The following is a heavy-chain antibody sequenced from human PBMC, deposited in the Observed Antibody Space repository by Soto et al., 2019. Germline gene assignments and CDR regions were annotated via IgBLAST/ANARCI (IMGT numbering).Heavy chain of an antibody. CDR3: ARRSGSYYNGILDY. CDR2: ISAYNGNT. CDR1: GDAIASCA. V-gene: IGHV1-18*01. J-gene: IGHJ4*02. D-gene: IGHD3-10*01. Sequence: VEVTWKACGDAIASCARCWVRQSTGQGLEWMGWISAYNGNTNYAQKLQGRVTMTTDTSTSTAYMELRSLRSDDTAVYYCARRSGSYYNGILDYWGQGTLVTVSS.